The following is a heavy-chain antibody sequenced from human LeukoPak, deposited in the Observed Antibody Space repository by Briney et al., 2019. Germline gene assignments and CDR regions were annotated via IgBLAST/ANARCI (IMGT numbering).Heavy chain of an antibody. V-gene: IGHV1-2*02. CDR2: INPNDGGT. CDR1: GYTFTDYF. D-gene: IGHD4-17*01. CDR3: ARDDYGDLQYFEN. Sequence: ASVKVCCKASGYTFTDYFLHWVRQAPGQGLEWMGWINPNDGGTLHAQKFQGRVTMTRDSSITTAYMELNGLRSDDTAVYYCARDDYGDLQYFENWGQGTLVTVSS. J-gene: IGHJ4*02.